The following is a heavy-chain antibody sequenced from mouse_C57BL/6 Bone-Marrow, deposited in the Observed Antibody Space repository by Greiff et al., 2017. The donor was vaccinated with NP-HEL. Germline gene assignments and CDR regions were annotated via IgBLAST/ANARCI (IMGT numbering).Heavy chain of an antibody. Sequence: QVQLKESGAELVKPGASVKISCKASGYAFSSYWMNWVKQRPGKGLEWIGQIYPGDGDTNYNGKFKGKATLTADKSSSTAYMQLSSLTSEDSAVYFWARRGVWAMDYWGQGTSVTVAS. CDR1: GYAFSSYW. CDR2: IYPGDGDT. J-gene: IGHJ4*01. V-gene: IGHV1-80*01. CDR3: ARRGVWAMDY.